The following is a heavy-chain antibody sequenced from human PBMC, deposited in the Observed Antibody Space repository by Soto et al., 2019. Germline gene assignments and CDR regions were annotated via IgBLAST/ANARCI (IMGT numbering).Heavy chain of an antibody. V-gene: IGHV3-33*01. CDR3: ARDAGSWYYFDY. CDR2: IWYDGSNK. Sequence: GGSLRLSCAASGFTFSSYGMHWVRQAPGKGLEWVAVIWYDGSNKYYADSVKGRFTISRDNSKNTLYLQMNSLRAEDTAVYYCARDAGSWYYFDYRGQGTLVTVSS. D-gene: IGHD6-13*01. CDR1: GFTFSSYG. J-gene: IGHJ4*02.